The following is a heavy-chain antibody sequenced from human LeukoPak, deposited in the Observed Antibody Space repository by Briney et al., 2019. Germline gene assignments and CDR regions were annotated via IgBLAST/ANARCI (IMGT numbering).Heavy chain of an antibody. CDR1: GFTFTGYS. J-gene: IGHJ5*02. D-gene: IGHD1-26*01. CDR2: IRYDGSNK. Sequence: GGSLRLSCVASGFTFTGYSMHWLRQAPGKGLEWVAFIRYDGSNKYYADSVKGRFTISRDNSKNTLYLQMNSLRAEDTAVYYCARDKRIVGATGWFDPWGQGTLVTVSS. CDR3: ARDKRIVGATGWFDP. V-gene: IGHV3-30*02.